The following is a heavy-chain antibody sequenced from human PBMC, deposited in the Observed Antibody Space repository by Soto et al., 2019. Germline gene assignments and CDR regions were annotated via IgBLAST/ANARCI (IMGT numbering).Heavy chain of an antibody. Sequence: ASVKVSCKASGYTFTGYYMHWVRQAPGQGLEWMGWINPNSGGTNYAQKFQGRVTMTRDTSISTAYMELSRLRSDDTAVYYCASGPPNAPYIVATRGLDYWGQGTLVTVSS. V-gene: IGHV1-2*02. J-gene: IGHJ4*02. CDR3: ASGPPNAPYIVATRGLDY. D-gene: IGHD5-12*01. CDR2: INPNSGGT. CDR1: GYTFTGYY.